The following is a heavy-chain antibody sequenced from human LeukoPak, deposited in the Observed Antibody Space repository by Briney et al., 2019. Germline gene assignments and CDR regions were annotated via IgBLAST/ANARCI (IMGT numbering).Heavy chain of an antibody. D-gene: IGHD2-2*01. Sequence: PGGSLRLSCAASGFTFSSFEMNWVRQAPGKGLEWVSYISSSGTTIYYADSVKGRFTISRDNAKNSLSLQMNSLRAEDTAVYYCARGICRNTNCRKSFDYWGQGTLVTVSS. CDR3: ARGICRNTNCRKSFDY. V-gene: IGHV3-48*03. CDR1: GFTFSSFE. J-gene: IGHJ4*02. CDR2: ISSSGTTI.